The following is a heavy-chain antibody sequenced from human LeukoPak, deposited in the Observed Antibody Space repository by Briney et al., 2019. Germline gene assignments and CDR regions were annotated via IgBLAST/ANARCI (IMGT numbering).Heavy chain of an antibody. J-gene: IGHJ4*02. CDR2: NCYSGST. Sequence: SETLSLTCTVSGGSISSRSYYWGWTRQPPGKGREWIGSNCYSGSTYYSPSLKSRVTISVDTSKNQFSLNLSSVTAADTAVYYCARHGYSSSWYPIDYWGQGTLVTVSS. CDR3: ARHGYSSSWYPIDY. V-gene: IGHV4-39*01. D-gene: IGHD6-13*01. CDR1: GGSISSRSYY.